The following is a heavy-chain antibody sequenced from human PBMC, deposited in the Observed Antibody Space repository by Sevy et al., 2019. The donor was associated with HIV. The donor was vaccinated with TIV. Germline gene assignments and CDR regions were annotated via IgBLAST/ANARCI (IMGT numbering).Heavy chain of an antibody. CDR2: FSFGCGKI. Sequence: GGSLRLSCAASGFTFGKYSMSWIRQTPGKGLEWVSTFSFGCGKINYADSVKGRFTISRDDSRNTFYLQMNSLRAEDTAIYYSAREGCTKPHDYWGQGTVVTVSS. CDR1: GFTFGKYS. V-gene: IGHV3-23*01. D-gene: IGHD2-8*01. CDR3: AREGCTKPHDY. J-gene: IGHJ4*02.